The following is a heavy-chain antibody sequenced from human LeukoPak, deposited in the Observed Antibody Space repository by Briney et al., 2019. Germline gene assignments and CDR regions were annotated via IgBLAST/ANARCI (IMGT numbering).Heavy chain of an antibody. CDR1: GLTISGFG. J-gene: IGHJ4*02. CDR2: ISYDGRHE. Sequence: QPGGSLRLSCEASGLTISGFGMHWVRQAPGRGLEWVTLISYDGRHEEYAGSVKGRFAISRDNPKNTVYLQMNSLRAEDTAVYYCANEMVTHYSDYWGQGTLVTVSS. D-gene: IGHD2-8*01. CDR3: ANEMVTHYSDY. V-gene: IGHV3-30*18.